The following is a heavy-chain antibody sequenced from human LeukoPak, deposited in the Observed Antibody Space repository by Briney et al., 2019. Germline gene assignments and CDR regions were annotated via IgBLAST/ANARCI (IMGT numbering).Heavy chain of an antibody. CDR2: ISDSGGST. CDR1: RFTFSSFA. CDR3: AKDFSEYYYYYMDV. J-gene: IGHJ6*03. V-gene: IGHV3-23*01. Sequence: GGSLRLSCGASRFTFSSFAISWVRQAPGKGLEWVSAISDSGGSTYYADSVKGRFTISRDNSKNTLYLQMNSLRAEDTAVYYCAKDFSEYYYYYMDVWGKGTTVTVSS. D-gene: IGHD3-3*02.